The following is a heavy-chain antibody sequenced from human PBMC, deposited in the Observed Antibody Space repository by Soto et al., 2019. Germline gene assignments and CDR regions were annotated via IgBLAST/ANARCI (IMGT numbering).Heavy chain of an antibody. CDR3: ARLEGLATISYYFDF. J-gene: IGHJ4*02. V-gene: IGHV4-39*01. CDR2: IYYRGNA. CDR1: DDSINSDKYY. Sequence: SETLSLTCSVSDDSINSDKYYWGWIRQPPGKGLEWIGSIYYRGNAYYNPSLQTRVTISLVKSRNQFTLKLNSVTAADSAVFFCARLEGLATISYYFDFWGPGALVTVSS. D-gene: IGHD3-9*01.